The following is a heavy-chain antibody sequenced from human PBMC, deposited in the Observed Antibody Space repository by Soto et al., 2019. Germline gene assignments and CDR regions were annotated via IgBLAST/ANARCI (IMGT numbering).Heavy chain of an antibody. V-gene: IGHV4-30-2*01. CDR1: GDSISSGGYS. Sequence: SETLSLTCTFSGDSISSGGYSWSWIRQPPGKGLEWIGYIYHSGSTYYNPSLKSRVTISVDRSKNQFSLKLSSVTAADTAVYYCAREVIGTVGYYYYGMDVWGQGTTVTVSS. CDR2: IYHSGST. D-gene: IGHD3-16*02. J-gene: IGHJ6*02. CDR3: AREVIGTVGYYYYGMDV.